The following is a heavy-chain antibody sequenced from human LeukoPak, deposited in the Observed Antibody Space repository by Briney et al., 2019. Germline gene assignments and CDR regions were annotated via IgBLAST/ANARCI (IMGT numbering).Heavy chain of an antibody. CDR3: ARATHYDILTGCTDFDY. J-gene: IGHJ4*02. D-gene: IGHD3-9*01. V-gene: IGHV3-11*06. CDR2: ISSYTSYT. CDR1: GFTFSAYY. Sequence: PGGSLRLSCAASGFTFSAYYMSWIRQAPGKGLEWVSYISSYTSYTNYADSVKGRFTISRDNAKNSLYLQMNSLRAEDTAVYYCARATHYDILTGCTDFDYWGQGTLVTVSS.